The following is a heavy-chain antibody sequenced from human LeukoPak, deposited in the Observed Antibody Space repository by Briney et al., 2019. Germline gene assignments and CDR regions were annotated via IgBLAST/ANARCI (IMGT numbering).Heavy chain of an antibody. D-gene: IGHD1-26*01. J-gene: IGHJ4*02. Sequence: PGGSLRLSCAASGFTFSSYSMNWVRQAPGKGLEWVANIKQDGSEKYYVDSVRGRFTISGDNAKNSLSLQMNSLRVEDTAVYYCASLWDGGYWGQGTLVSVSS. V-gene: IGHV3-7*01. CDR1: GFTFSSYS. CDR3: ASLWDGGY. CDR2: IKQDGSEK.